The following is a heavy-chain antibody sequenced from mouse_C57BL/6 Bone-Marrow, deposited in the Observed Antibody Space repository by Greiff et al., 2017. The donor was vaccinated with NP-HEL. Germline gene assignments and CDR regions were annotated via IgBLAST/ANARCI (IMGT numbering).Heavy chain of an antibody. CDR3: ASVVAHYYAMDY. V-gene: IGHV1-59*01. D-gene: IGHD1-1*01. CDR2: IDPSDSYT. Sequence: QVQLQQPGAELVRPGTSVTLSCKASGYTFTSYWMHWVKQRPGQGLEWIGVIDPSDSYTNYNQKFKGKATLTVDTSSSTAYMQLSSLTSEDSAVYYCASVVAHYYAMDYWGQGTSVTVSS. CDR1: GYTFTSYW. J-gene: IGHJ4*01.